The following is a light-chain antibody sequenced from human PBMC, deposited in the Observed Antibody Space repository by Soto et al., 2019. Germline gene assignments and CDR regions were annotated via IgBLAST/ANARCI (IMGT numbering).Light chain of an antibody. CDR1: QSVSSN. CDR3: QQYNNWGT. J-gene: IGKJ1*01. V-gene: IGKV3-15*01. Sequence: EIVMTQSPATLSVSPGERATLSCRASQSVSSNLAWYQQKPGQAPRLLIYGASTRATGIPARFSGSGSGTEFTLTISRLMSEDFAVYYGQQYNNWGTFGQGTKVEIK. CDR2: GAS.